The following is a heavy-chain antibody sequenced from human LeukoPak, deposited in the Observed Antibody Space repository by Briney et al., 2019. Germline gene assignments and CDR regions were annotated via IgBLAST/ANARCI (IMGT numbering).Heavy chain of an antibody. CDR2: IRDKTEAEPT. CDR1: GITFNXAW. V-gene: IGHV3-15*01. CDR3: TTHTGTYYEIDY. D-gene: IGHD1-26*01. Sequence: XXSLRLSCVAXGITFNXAWMSWVRQVPGKGLEWVGRIRDKTEAEPTDYAAPVKGRFTISRDDRGTTLYLQMNSLKTEDTAVYYCTTHTGTYYEIDYWGQGTLVTVSS. J-gene: IGHJ4*02.